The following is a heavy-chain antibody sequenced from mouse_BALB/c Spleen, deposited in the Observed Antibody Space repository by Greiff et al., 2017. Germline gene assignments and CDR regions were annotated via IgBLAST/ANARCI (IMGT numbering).Heavy chain of an antibody. CDR3: ARGYYGNLYYAMDY. Sequence: EVHLVESGGGLVKPGGSLKLSCAASGFTFSDYYMYWVRQTPEKRLEWVATISDGGSYTYYPDSVKGRFTISRDNAKNNLYLQMSSLKSEDTAMYYCARGYYGNLYYAMDYWGQGTSVTVSS. CDR2: ISDGGSYT. D-gene: IGHD2-1*01. V-gene: IGHV5-4*02. J-gene: IGHJ4*01. CDR1: GFTFSDYY.